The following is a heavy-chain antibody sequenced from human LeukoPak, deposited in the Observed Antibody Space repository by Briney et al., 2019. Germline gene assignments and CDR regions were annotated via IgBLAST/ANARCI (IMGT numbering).Heavy chain of an antibody. D-gene: IGHD6-13*01. J-gene: IGHJ5*02. Sequence: PGGSLRLSCAASGFTFSDYYMSWIRQAPGKGLEWVSYISSSGSTIYYADSVKGRFTISRDNAKNSLYLQMNSLRAEDTAVYYCARSLAAAVDNWFAPWGQGTLVTVSS. CDR2: ISSSGSTI. V-gene: IGHV3-11*01. CDR3: ARSLAAAVDNWFAP. CDR1: GFTFSDYY.